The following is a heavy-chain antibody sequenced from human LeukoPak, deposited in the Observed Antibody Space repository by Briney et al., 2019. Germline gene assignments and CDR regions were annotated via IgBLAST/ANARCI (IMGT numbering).Heavy chain of an antibody. V-gene: IGHV1-24*01. CDR3: ATWGSGWYRGDYFDY. D-gene: IGHD6-19*01. CDR2: FDPEDGET. J-gene: IGHJ4*02. CDR1: GFTLTELS. Sequence: ASVKVSCKVSGFTLTELSMHWVRQAPGKGLEWMGGFDPEDGETIYAQKFQGRVTMTEDTSTDTAYMELSSLRSEDTAVYYCATWGSGWYRGDYFDYWGQGTLVTDSS.